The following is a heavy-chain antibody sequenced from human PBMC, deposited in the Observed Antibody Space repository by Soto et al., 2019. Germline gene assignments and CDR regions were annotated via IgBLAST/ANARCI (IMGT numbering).Heavy chain of an antibody. J-gene: IGHJ4*02. Sequence: QVQLVQSGAEVKKPGSSVKVSCKASGGTFSSYAMSWVRQAPGQGLEWMGGIIPIFGTANYAQKFQGRVTITADKSTSTAYMELSSMRSEDTAVYYCARANRGITGTRGRTTFDYWGQGTMVTVSS. CDR3: ARANRGITGTRGRTTFDY. D-gene: IGHD1-7*01. CDR2: IIPIFGTA. V-gene: IGHV1-69*06. CDR1: GGTFSSYA.